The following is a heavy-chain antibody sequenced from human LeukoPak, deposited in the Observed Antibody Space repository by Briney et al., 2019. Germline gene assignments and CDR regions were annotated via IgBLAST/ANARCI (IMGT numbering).Heavy chain of an antibody. CDR3: AKRSAESSGYFDS. J-gene: IGHJ4*02. D-gene: IGHD6-19*01. Sequence: HPGGSLRLSCAASGFTFINYSMTWVRQAPGKGLEWVSAITGSGTFTDYADSVRGRFTISRDNSKNTLYLQMNSLRAEDTAIYYCAKRSAESSGYFDSWGQGTLVTVSS. CDR1: GFTFINYS. CDR2: ITGSGTFT. V-gene: IGHV3-23*01.